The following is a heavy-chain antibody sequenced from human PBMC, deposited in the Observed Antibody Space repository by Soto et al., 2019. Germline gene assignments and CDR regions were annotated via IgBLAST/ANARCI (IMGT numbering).Heavy chain of an antibody. Sequence: SETLSLTCTVSGGSISSGGYYWSWIRQHPGKGLEWIGYIYYSGSTYYNPSLKSRVTISVDTSKNQFSLKLSSVTAADTAVYYCARGDLYCSGGSCYPIYGMDVWGQGTTVTAP. D-gene: IGHD2-15*01. CDR1: GGSISSGGYY. CDR2: IYYSGST. V-gene: IGHV4-31*03. CDR3: ARGDLYCSGGSCYPIYGMDV. J-gene: IGHJ6*02.